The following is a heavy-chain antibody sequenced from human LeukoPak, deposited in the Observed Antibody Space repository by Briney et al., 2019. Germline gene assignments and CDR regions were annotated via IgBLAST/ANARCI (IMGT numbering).Heavy chain of an antibody. CDR3: TRQIAAAEYDY. J-gene: IGHJ4*02. Sequence: GSLSLSCAASGFTFSGSAMHWVRQASGKGLEWVGRIRSKANSYATAYAASVKGRFTISRDDSKNTAYLQMNSLKTEDTAVYYCTRQIAAAEYDYWGQGTLVTVSS. V-gene: IGHV3-73*01. D-gene: IGHD6-13*01. CDR1: GFTFSGSA. CDR2: IRSKANSYAT.